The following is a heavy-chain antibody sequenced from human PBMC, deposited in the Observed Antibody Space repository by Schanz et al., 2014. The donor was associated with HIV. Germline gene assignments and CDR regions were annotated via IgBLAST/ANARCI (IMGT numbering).Heavy chain of an antibody. CDR1: GFSFDNYG. D-gene: IGHD6-19*01. CDR3: SKATSGSRGWYTGSD. J-gene: IGHJ4*02. Sequence: QMQLVESGGGVVRPGRSLKLSCAASGFSFDNYGMHWVRQAPGKGLEWVAVISYDGRNKYFGHSVKGRFTISRDNSKNTLYLQMNSLRAEDTALYYCSKATSGSRGWYTGSDWGQGTLVTVSS. CDR2: ISYDGRNK. V-gene: IGHV3-30*18.